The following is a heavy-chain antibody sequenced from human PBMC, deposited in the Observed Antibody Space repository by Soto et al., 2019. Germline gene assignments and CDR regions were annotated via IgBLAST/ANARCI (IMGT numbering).Heavy chain of an antibody. D-gene: IGHD2-21*01. CDR3: ARRGEQASQPFDS. Sequence: QITLKESGPTLVKPTQTLTLTCAFSGFSLSTSGVGVSWIRQPPGKALEWLAVIFWNDDKRYSPSVKSRLTITKDTTRNQVVLTMTNMDPVDTGTYYCARRGEQASQPFDSWGQGSLVTVS. J-gene: IGHJ4*02. V-gene: IGHV2-5*01. CDR1: GFSLSTSGVG. CDR2: IFWNDDK.